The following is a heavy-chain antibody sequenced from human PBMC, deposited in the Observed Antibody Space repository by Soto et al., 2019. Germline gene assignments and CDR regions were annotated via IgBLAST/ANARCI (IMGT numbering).Heavy chain of an antibody. CDR1: GYTFTNYY. Sequence: QVQLVQSGAEVKEPGASVRVSCKASGYTFTNYYMNWVRQAPGQGLEWMGMIYPSGTSTSYAQKFQGRVTMTRDTSTSTVYMALSSLRSEDTAVYYCARALGLCAGGACYSPELDYWGQGTLVTVSS. D-gene: IGHD2-15*01. V-gene: IGHV1-46*01. J-gene: IGHJ4*02. CDR2: IYPSGTST. CDR3: ARALGLCAGGACYSPELDY.